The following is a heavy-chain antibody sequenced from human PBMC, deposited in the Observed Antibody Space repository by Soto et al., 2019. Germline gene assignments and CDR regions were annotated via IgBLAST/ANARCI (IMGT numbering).Heavy chain of an antibody. CDR3: ARAGYYYDSSGSHGWFDP. D-gene: IGHD3-22*01. V-gene: IGHV5-51*01. Sequence: GESLKISCKGSGYSFTSYWIGWVRQMPGKGLEWMGIIYPGDSDTRYSPSFQGQVTISADKSISTAYLQWSSLKASDTAMYYCARAGYYYDSSGSHGWFDPWGQGTLVTVSS. J-gene: IGHJ5*02. CDR2: IYPGDSDT. CDR1: GYSFTSYW.